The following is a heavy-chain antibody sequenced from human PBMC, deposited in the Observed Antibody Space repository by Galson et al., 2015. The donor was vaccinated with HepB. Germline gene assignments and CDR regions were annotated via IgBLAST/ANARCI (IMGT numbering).Heavy chain of an antibody. Sequence: SVKVSCKASGGTFSSYVISWVRQAPGQGPEWMGGIIPIFGTANYAQKFQGRVTITADNSTSTAYMELSSLRSDDTAVYYCARGESCSGGNCYSLDAFDIWGQGTTVTVSS. V-gene: IGHV1-69*06. J-gene: IGHJ3*02. CDR1: GGTFSSYV. CDR3: ARGESCSGGNCYSLDAFDI. CDR2: IIPIFGTA. D-gene: IGHD2-15*01.